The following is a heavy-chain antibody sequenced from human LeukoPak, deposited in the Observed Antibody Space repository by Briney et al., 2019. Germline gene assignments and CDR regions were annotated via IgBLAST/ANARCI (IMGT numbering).Heavy chain of an antibody. D-gene: IGHD1-1*01. V-gene: IGHV3-7*01. CDR3: ARYCTFRTCSGTKFDY. Sequence: PGGSLRLSCTASEMTFSSYWMSWVRQAPGKGLECVANIKPDGSEQYYLDSVKGRFTFSRDNAKNSLYLQMNSLRAEDTAVYFCARYCTFRTCSGTKFDYWGQGTLVTVSS. J-gene: IGHJ4*02. CDR2: IKPDGSEQ. CDR1: EMTFSSYW.